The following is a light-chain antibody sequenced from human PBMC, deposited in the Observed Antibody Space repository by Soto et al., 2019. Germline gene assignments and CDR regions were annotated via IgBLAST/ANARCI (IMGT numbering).Light chain of an antibody. CDR1: QDITTF. CDR3: QQYDILLT. J-gene: IGKJ4*01. CDR2: DAS. V-gene: IGKV1-33*01. Sequence: DIQMTQSPSSLSASVGDRVTITCQASQDITTFLNWYQEKPGKAPRLLIYDASKLEAGVPSRFSGNGSGTDFTFTISNLQPEDFATYYCQQYDILLTFGGGTKVEI.